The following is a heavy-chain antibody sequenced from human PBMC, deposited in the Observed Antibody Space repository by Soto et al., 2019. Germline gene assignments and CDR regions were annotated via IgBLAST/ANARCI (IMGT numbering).Heavy chain of an antibody. J-gene: IGHJ5*02. Sequence: QVQLQESGPGLVKPSGTLSLTCAVSGGSISSSNWWSWVRQPPGKGLEWIGEIYHSGSTNYNPSRRSRVTISVDKSKNQFSLKLSSVTAADTAVYYCASTPYSSSWYGGNWFDPWGQGTLVTVSS. CDR2: IYHSGST. CDR3: ASTPYSSSWYGGNWFDP. D-gene: IGHD6-13*01. V-gene: IGHV4-4*02. CDR1: GGSISSSNW.